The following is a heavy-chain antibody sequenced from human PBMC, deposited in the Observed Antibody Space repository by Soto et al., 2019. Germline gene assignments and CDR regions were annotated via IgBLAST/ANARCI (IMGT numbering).Heavy chain of an antibody. CDR3: ARERAVVITTMGREDYYYYGMDV. CDR2: MYPNSGNI. J-gene: IGHJ6*02. V-gene: IGHV1-8*01. CDR1: GYTFTSYD. Sequence: QVQLVQSGAEVKKPGASVKVSCKASGYTFTSYDINWVRQATGQGLEWMGWMYPNSGNIGYAQKFQGRVTMTRNTSISTAYMELSSLRSEDTAVYYCARERAVVITTMGREDYYYYGMDVWGQGTTVTVSS. D-gene: IGHD3-22*01.